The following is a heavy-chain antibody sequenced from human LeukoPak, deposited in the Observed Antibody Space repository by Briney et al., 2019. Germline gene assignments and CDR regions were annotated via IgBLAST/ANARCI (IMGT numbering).Heavy chain of an antibody. Sequence: PSQTLSLTCTVSGGSISSGDYYWSWIRQPPGKGLEWIGYIYYSGSTYYNPSLKSRVTISVDTSKNQFSLKLSSVTAADTAVYYCARHGAAGSAYYFLDYWGQGTLVTVSS. CDR2: IYYSGST. J-gene: IGHJ4*02. CDR1: GGSISSGDYY. V-gene: IGHV4-30-4*01. D-gene: IGHD3-22*01. CDR3: ARHGAAGSAYYFLDY.